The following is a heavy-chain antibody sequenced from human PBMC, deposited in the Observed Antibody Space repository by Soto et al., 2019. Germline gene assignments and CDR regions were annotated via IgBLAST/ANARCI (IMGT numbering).Heavy chain of an antibody. J-gene: IGHJ5*02. CDR3: AKTDSSGWVRGFDP. Sequence: EVQLLESGGGLVQPGGSLRLSCAASGFTFSSYAMSLVRQAPGKGLEWVSAISGSGGSTYYADSVKGRFTISRDNSKNTLYLQVNSLRAEDTAVYYCAKTDSSGWVRGFDPWGQGTLVTVSS. V-gene: IGHV3-23*01. CDR2: ISGSGGST. D-gene: IGHD6-19*01. CDR1: GFTFSSYA.